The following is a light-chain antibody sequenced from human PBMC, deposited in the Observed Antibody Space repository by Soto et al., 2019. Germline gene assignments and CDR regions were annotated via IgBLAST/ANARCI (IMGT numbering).Light chain of an antibody. V-gene: IGLV2-23*01. CDR2: EGS. CDR1: SSDVGSYNL. J-gene: IGLJ1*01. Sequence: QSALTQPASVSGSPGQSITISCTGTSSDVGSYNLVSWYQQHPGKAPKLMIYEGSKRPSGVSNRFSGSKSGNTASLTISGLQAEDEAEYYCGSYAGNRTYGLGTGTKLTV. CDR3: GSYAGNRTYG.